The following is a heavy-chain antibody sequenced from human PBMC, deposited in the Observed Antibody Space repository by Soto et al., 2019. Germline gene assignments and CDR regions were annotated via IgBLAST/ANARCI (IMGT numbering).Heavy chain of an antibody. CDR3: ARFSPPRKSYDSNPGWFDP. CDR2: VSSTGST. J-gene: IGHJ5*02. CDR1: DGSLNSYY. D-gene: IGHD3-22*01. V-gene: IGHV4-59*01. Sequence: SETLYLSCTISDGSLNSYYWTWIRQSPGKGLEWIGYVSSTGSTNYNHSLKSRLTMPLDTSTNEVSLSLTSVTAADAAVYFCARFSPPRKSYDSNPGWFDPWGQGIMVT.